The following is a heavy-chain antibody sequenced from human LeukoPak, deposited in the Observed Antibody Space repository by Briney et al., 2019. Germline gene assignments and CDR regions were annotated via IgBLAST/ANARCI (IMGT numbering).Heavy chain of an antibody. CDR2: IVVGSGNT. Sequence: GTSVKVSCKASGFTFTSSAVQWVRQARGQRLEWIGWIVVGSGNTNYAQKFQERVTITRDMSTSTAYMELSSLRSEDTAVYYCARVAGVATEVDYWGQGTLVTVSS. CDR3: ARVAGVATEVDY. CDR1: GFTFTSSA. J-gene: IGHJ4*02. D-gene: IGHD5-12*01. V-gene: IGHV1-58*01.